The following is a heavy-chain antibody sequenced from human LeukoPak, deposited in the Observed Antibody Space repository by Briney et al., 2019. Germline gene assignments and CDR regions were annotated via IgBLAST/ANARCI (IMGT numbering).Heavy chain of an antibody. J-gene: IGHJ4*02. Sequence: ASLKLSCKASGYTFTSYYMHWVRQAPGQGLEWVAIINPSGGTTNYAHKFHGRVTMTRDTSTSRVYMELSSLRSEDTAVYYCASTGWFGELSLDYWGKGTLVTVSS. D-gene: IGHD3-10*01. CDR1: GYTFTSYY. V-gene: IGHV1-46*01. CDR3: ASTGWFGELSLDY. CDR2: INPSGGTT.